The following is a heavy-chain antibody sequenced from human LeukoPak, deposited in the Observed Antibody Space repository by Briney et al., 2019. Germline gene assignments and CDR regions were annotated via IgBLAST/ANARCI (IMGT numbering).Heavy chain of an antibody. D-gene: IGHD1-1*01. CDR1: GASISTNSYY. CDR3: AAVGVDWNRGFYYDYYMDV. CDR2: LYSSEST. Sequence: SETLSLTCTVSGASISTNSYYWGWIRHPPGKRLEWIATLYSSESTYSNTSLKTRVTISVETAKNQFSLKLNSVTAADTAVYYCAAVGVDWNRGFYYDYYMDVWGQGTLVTVSS. V-gene: IGHV4-39*07. J-gene: IGHJ6*03.